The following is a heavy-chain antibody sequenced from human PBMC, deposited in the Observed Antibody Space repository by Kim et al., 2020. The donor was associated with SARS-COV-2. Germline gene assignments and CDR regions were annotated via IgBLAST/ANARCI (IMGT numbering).Heavy chain of an antibody. V-gene: IGHV3-7*03. D-gene: IGHD6-19*01. CDR1: GFTFSSYW. Sequence: GGSLRLSCAASGFTFSSYWMSWVRQAPGKGLEWVANIKQDGSEKYYVDSVKGRFTISRDNAKNSLYLQMNSLRAEDTAVYYCARDFGAVAGDNWFDPWGQGTLVTVSS. CDR2: IKQDGSEK. J-gene: IGHJ5*02. CDR3: ARDFGAVAGDNWFDP.